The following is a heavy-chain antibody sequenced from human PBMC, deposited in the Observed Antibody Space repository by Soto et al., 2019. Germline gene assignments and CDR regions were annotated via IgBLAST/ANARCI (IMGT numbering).Heavy chain of an antibody. CDR3: ARLRYSSSWYDYYYGMDV. CDR1: GYSFTSYW. J-gene: IGHJ6*02. D-gene: IGHD6-13*01. CDR2: IYPGDSDT. Sequence: PGESLKISCKGSGYSFTSYWIGWVRQMPGKGLEWMGIIYPGDSDTRYSPSFQGQVTISADKSISTAYLQWSSLKASDTAMYYCARLRYSSSWYDYYYGMDVWGQGATVTVSS. V-gene: IGHV5-51*01.